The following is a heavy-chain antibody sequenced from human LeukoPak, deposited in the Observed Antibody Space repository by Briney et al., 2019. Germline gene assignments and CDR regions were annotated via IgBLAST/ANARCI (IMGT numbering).Heavy chain of an antibody. V-gene: IGHV4-61*01. CDR1: GGSVSSGSYY. D-gene: IGHD5-12*01. CDR3: ARVDIVATDYYGMDV. J-gene: IGHJ6*02. Sequence: SETLSLTCTVSGGSVSSGSYYWNWIRQPPGKGLEWIGYIYYSGSTNYNPSLKSRVTISVDTSKNQFSLKLSSVTAADTAVYYCARVDIVATDYYGMDVWGQGTTVTVSS. CDR2: IYYSGST.